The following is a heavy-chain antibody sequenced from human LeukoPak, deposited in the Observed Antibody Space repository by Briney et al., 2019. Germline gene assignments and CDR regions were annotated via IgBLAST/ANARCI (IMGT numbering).Heavy chain of an antibody. CDR1: GFTVSSYD. CDR2: ISYDGSNK. V-gene: IGHV3-30-3*02. D-gene: IGHD4-17*01. Sequence: GGSLRLSCAASGFTVSSYDMHWVRQAPGKGLEWVAVISYDGSNKYYADSVKGRFTISRDNSKNTLYLQMNSLRAEDTAVFYCAKLQSDGLRTYYGMDVWGQGTTVTVSS. CDR3: AKLQSDGLRTYYGMDV. J-gene: IGHJ6*02.